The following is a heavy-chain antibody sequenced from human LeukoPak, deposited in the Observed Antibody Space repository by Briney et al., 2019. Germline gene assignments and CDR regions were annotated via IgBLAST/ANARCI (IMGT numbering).Heavy chain of an antibody. Sequence: KPPETLSLTCTVSGGSISSYYWSWIRQPPGKGLEWIGYIYYSGSTNYNPSLKSRVTISVDTSKNQFSLKLSSVTAADTAVYYCAGRSGELYNWFDPWGQGTLVTVSS. J-gene: IGHJ5*02. D-gene: IGHD3-10*01. V-gene: IGHV4-59*01. CDR1: GGSISSYY. CDR2: IYYSGST. CDR3: AGRSGELYNWFDP.